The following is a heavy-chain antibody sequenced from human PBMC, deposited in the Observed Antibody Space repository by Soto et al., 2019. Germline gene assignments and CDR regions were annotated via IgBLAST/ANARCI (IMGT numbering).Heavy chain of an antibody. Sequence: QLVQSGVEVKKPGASVKVSCKTSGPTFIAYYIHWVRQAPGQGLEWMGWIDPKSGGTTYEQKFLGRVTMTRDASTNTAYMELNRLTSDDTAVYYCARVSVDVPEWGQGTLLTVSS. V-gene: IGHV1-2*02. CDR2: IDPKSGGT. J-gene: IGHJ4*02. CDR1: GPTFIAYY. D-gene: IGHD5-12*01. CDR3: ARVSVDVPE.